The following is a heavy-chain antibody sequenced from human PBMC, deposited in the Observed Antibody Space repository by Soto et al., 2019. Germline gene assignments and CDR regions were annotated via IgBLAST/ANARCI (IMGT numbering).Heavy chain of an antibody. CDR1: GFTFSSYA. Sequence: EVQLLESGGGLVQPGGSLRLSCAASGFTFSSYAMSWVRQAPGKGLEWVSAISGSGGSTYYADSVKGRFTISRDNSKKPRYLQLNSLRAEVTAVYYCAKGPGIAAPPSQSNWFDPWGQGTLVTVSS. V-gene: IGHV3-23*01. CDR2: ISGSGGST. D-gene: IGHD6-13*01. CDR3: AKGPGIAAPPSQSNWFDP. J-gene: IGHJ5*02.